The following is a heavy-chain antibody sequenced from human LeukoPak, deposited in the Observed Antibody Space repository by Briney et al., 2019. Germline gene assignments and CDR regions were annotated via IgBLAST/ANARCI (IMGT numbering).Heavy chain of an antibody. J-gene: IGHJ4*02. CDR2: IYYSGST. V-gene: IGHV4-59*12. D-gene: IGHD2-15*01. CDR3: AIVVVAATLGY. CDR1: GFTFSSYG. Sequence: GSLRLSCAASGFTFSSYGMSWVRQAPGRGLEWIGYIYYSGSTNYNPSLKSRVTISVDTSKNQFTLKLSSVTAADTAVYYCAIVVVAATLGYWGQGTLVTVSS.